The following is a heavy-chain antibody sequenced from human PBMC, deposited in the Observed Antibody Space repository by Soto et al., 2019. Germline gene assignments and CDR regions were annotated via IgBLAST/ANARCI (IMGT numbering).Heavy chain of an antibody. CDR1: GYTFTSYG. Sequence: ASVKVSCKASGYTFTSYGISWVRQAPGQGLEWMGWISAYNGNTNYAQKLQGRVTMTADTSTSTAYMELRSLRSDDTAVYYCARVERYSSVWYFDLWGRGTLVTVSS. V-gene: IGHV1-18*01. CDR3: ARVERYSSVWYFDL. J-gene: IGHJ2*01. CDR2: ISAYNGNT. D-gene: IGHD6-25*01.